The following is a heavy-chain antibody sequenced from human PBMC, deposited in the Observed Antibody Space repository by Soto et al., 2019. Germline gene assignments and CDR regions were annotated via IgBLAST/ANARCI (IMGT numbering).Heavy chain of an antibody. Sequence: EVRLVESGGGSVQPGGSLKLSCAASELNFSGSAIHWVRQAPGKGLEWVGRIRSRANNYATSSGESVRGRFTFFRDDPNNMAFLQMNTLKTEDTAIYYCASGQQAAIGDYYYHGLDVWGQGTSVSVSS. CDR3: ASGQQAAIGDYYYHGLDV. D-gene: IGHD3-10*01. CDR1: ELNFSGSA. V-gene: IGHV3-73*02. J-gene: IGHJ6*02. CDR2: IRSRANNYAT.